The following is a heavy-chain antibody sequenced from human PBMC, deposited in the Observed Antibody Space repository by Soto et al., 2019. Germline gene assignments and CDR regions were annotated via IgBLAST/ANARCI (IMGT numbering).Heavy chain of an antibody. CDR3: AKDGGSLFVVQYDDSLGLYAFDL. V-gene: IGHV3-30*18. CDR2: ISYDGSNK. J-gene: IGHJ3*01. CDR1: GFTFSSYG. D-gene: IGHD4-17*01. Sequence: QVQLVESGGGVVQPGRSLRLSCAASGFTFSSYGMHWVRQAPGKGLEWVAVISYDGSNKYYADSVKGRFTISRDNSKNTLYQQMNRLRAHDTAVYYRAKDGGSLFVVQYDDSLGLYAFDLWGQGTMVTVSS.